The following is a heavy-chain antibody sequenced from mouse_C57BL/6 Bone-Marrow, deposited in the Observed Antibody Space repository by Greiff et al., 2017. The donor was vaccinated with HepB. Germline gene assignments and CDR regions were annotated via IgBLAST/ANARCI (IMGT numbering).Heavy chain of an antibody. J-gene: IGHJ4*01. Sequence: EVQVVESGGGLVQPGGSLKLSCAASGFTFSDYYMYWVRQTPEKRLEWVAYISNGGGSTYYPDTVKGRFTISRDNAKNTLYLQMSRLKSEDTAMYYCARQLRLPYYYAMDYWGQGTSVTVSS. CDR3: ARQLRLPYYYAMDY. V-gene: IGHV5-12*01. CDR1: GFTFSDYY. CDR2: ISNGGGST. D-gene: IGHD3-2*02.